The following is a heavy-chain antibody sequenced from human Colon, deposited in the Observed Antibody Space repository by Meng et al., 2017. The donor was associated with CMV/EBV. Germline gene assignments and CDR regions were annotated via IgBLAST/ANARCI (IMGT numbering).Heavy chain of an antibody. V-gene: IGHV4-34*01. CDR3: ARGGVRAFAISGWYTL. CDR1: GGSRSGYY. Sequence: YGGSRSGYYWTWIRQPPGKELEWIGEIDPTRKTNYNPSLKTRVTISEDPSKNQFSLNLNSVTAADTAVYYCARGGVRAFAISGWYTLWGQGTLVTVSS. D-gene: IGHD6-19*01. J-gene: IGHJ4*02. CDR2: IDPTRKT.